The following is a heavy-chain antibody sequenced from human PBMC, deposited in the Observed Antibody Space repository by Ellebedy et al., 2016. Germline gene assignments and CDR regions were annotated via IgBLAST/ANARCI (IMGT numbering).Heavy chain of an antibody. CDR1: GYTLTELS. J-gene: IGHJ4*02. CDR3: ATPVGNSGNFDY. Sequence: ASVKVSCXVSGYTLTELSMHWVRQAPGKGLEWMGGFDPEDGETIYAQKFQGRVTMTEDTSTDTAYMELSSLRSEDTAVYYCATPVGNSGNFDYWGQGTLVTVSS. V-gene: IGHV1-24*01. CDR2: FDPEDGET. D-gene: IGHD1-26*01.